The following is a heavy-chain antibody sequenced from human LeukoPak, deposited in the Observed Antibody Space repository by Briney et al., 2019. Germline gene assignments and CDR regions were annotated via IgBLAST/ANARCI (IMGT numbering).Heavy chain of an antibody. V-gene: IGHV4-61*02. D-gene: IGHD6-13*01. CDR1: GGSLSSGSYY. J-gene: IGHJ4*02. CDR3: VRSSSWGLFDY. CDR2: IYTSGST. Sequence: SETLSLTCTVSGGSLSSGSYYWSWIRQPAGKGLEWIGRIYTSGSTNYNPSLTSRVTISVDTSKNQFSLKLSSVTAADTAVYYCVRSSSWGLFDYWGQGTLVTVSS.